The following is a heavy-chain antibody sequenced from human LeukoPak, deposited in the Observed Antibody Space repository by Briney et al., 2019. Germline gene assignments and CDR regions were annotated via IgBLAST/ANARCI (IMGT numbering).Heavy chain of an antibody. D-gene: IGHD3-3*01. CDR2: IKQNGSET. V-gene: IGHV3-7*01. J-gene: IGHJ5*02. CDR1: GFAMSTYW. CDR3: ARSISVEGDA. Sequence: GGSLRLSCAASGFAMSTYWMSWLRQAPGKGPEWVAHIKQNGSETYYVDSVKGRFTISRDNAKNSLWLQMNSLRGEDTAMYYRARSISVEGDAWGQGTLATVSS.